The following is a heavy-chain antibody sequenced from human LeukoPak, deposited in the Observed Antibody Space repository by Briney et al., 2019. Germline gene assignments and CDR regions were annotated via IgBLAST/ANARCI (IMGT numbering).Heavy chain of an antibody. D-gene: IGHD6-13*01. V-gene: IGHV1-2*02. CDR3: ARDQHSSSWYIDY. Sequence: ASVKVSCKASGYTFTGYYMHWVRQAPGQGLEWMGWINPNSGGTNYAQKFQGRVTMTRDTSISTAYMELSRLRSDDTAVYYCARDQHSSSWYIDYWGQGTLVTVSS. CDR2: INPNSGGT. CDR1: GYTFTGYY. J-gene: IGHJ4*02.